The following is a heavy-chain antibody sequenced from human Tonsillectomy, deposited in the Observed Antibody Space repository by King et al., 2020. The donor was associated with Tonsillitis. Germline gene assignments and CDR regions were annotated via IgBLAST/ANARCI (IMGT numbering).Heavy chain of an antibody. D-gene: IGHD3-22*01. V-gene: IGHV1-69*01. J-gene: IGHJ6*02. CDR2: IIPIFGTA. Sequence: VQLVESGAEVKKPGSSVKVSCKASGGTFSSYAINWVRLAPGQGLEWMGGIIPIFGTANYAQKFQGRVTITADESTSTAYMELSSLRSEDTAVYYCARENYYYDSSGYRSEYYYYGMDVWGQGTTVTVSS. CDR3: ARENYYYDSSGYRSEYYYYGMDV. CDR1: GGTFSSYA.